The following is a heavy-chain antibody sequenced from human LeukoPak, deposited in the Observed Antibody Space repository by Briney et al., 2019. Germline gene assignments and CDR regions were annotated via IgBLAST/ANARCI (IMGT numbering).Heavy chain of an antibody. CDR2: INHSGST. V-gene: IGHV4-34*01. D-gene: IGHD3-22*01. CDR3: ARSTGYYWYFDL. J-gene: IGHJ2*01. Sequence: SETLSLTCAVYGGSFSGYYWSWIRQPPGKGREWIGEINHSGSTNYNPSLKGRFTISVDSSKNQFSLKLTSVNAADTAVYYCARSTGYYWYFDLWGRGTVVSVSS. CDR1: GGSFSGYY.